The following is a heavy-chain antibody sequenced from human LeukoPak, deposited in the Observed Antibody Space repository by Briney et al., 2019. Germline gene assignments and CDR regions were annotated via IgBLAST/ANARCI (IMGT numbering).Heavy chain of an antibody. CDR2: IWYDGSNK. CDR3: TRPRGYYYDSSGYYYDY. J-gene: IGHJ4*02. Sequence: GRSLRLSCAASGFTFSSYGMHWVRQAPGKGLEWVAVIWYDGSNKYYADSVKGRFTISRDNAKNTLYLQMNSLRAEDTAVYYCTRPRGYYYDSSGYYYDYWGQGTLVTVSS. CDR1: GFTFSSYG. V-gene: IGHV3-33*03. D-gene: IGHD3-22*01.